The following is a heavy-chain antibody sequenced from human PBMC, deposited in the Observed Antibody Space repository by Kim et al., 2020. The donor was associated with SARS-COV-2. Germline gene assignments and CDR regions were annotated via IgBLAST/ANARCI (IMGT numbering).Heavy chain of an antibody. D-gene: IGHD6-19*01. CDR1: GFTFSSYS. J-gene: IGHJ6*02. V-gene: IGHV3-21*01. CDR3: ARDGSSGWVESYYYYGMDV. Sequence: GGSLRLSCAASGFTFSSYSMNWVRQAPGKGLEWVSSISSSSSYIYYADSVKGRFTISRDNAKNSLYLQMNSLRAEDTAVYYCARDGSSGWVESYYYYGMDVWGQGTTVTVSS. CDR2: ISSSSSYI.